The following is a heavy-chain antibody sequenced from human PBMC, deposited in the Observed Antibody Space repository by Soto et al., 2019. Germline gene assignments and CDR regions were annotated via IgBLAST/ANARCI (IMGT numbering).Heavy chain of an antibody. CDR1: GFTFSDFW. CDR2: IKQDGSEK. Sequence: GGSLRLSCAASGFTFSDFWMSWVRQAPGKGLEWVANIKQDGSEKKYVDSVKGRFTISRDNAENSLYLQMNSLRAEDTAVYYCARSAQFDYWGQGALVTVSS. V-gene: IGHV3-7*05. CDR3: ARSAQFDY. J-gene: IGHJ4*02.